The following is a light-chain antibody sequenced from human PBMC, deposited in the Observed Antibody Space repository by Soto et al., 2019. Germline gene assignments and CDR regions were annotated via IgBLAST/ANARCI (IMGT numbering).Light chain of an antibody. CDR2: DAS. Sequence: EIVLTQSPATLSLSPGERATLSCRASQSVSSYLAWYQQKPGQAPRLLIYDASNRATVIPARFSGSGSGTDFTLTISCLEPEYFEDYYCQQRSNWPLTFGGGTKVEIK. CDR1: QSVSSY. CDR3: QQRSNWPLT. V-gene: IGKV3-11*01. J-gene: IGKJ4*01.